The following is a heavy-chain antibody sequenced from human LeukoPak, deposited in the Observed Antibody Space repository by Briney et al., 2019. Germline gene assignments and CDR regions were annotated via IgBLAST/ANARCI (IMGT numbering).Heavy chain of an antibody. D-gene: IGHD5-12*01. V-gene: IGHV1-69*06. Sequence: SVKVSCKSSGGTVSSYAISCVRQAPGQGLEWLGGINRMSGAANYAQKFQGRVTLSVDKSTSTVYMELRRLRSDDTAVYYCASSYVATFDFWGQGTPVSVSS. CDR3: ASSYVATFDF. CDR2: INRMSGAA. CDR1: GGTVSSYA. J-gene: IGHJ4*02.